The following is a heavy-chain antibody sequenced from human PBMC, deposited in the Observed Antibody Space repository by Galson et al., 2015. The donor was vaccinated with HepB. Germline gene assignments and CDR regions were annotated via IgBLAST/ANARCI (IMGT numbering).Heavy chain of an antibody. CDR2: IYWDDDK. CDR3: VHSSITGRVQKGPYSIPYYFDY. CDR1: GFSLITSGVG. D-gene: IGHD6-13*01. Sequence: PALVKPTQTLTLTCSFSGFSLITSGVGVGWIRQPPGKALEWLALIYWDDDKRYSPSLQSRLTITKDTSKNQVVLTMTNMDPVDTATYYCVHSSITGRVQKGPYSIPYYFDYWGQGTLVTVSS. V-gene: IGHV2-5*02. J-gene: IGHJ4*02.